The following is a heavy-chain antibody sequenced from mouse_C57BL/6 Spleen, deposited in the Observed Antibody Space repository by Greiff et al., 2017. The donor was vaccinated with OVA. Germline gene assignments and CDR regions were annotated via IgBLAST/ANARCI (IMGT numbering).Heavy chain of an antibody. D-gene: IGHD1-2*01. CDR2: ISYDGSN. V-gene: IGHV3-6*01. CDR3: ARGPLPYYAMDY. Sequence: DVQLVESGPGLVKPSQSLSLTCSVTGYSITSGYYWNWIRQFPGNKLEWMGYISYDGSNNYNPSLKNRISITRDPSKNQFFLKLKSVTTEDTATYYCARGPLPYYAMDYWGQGNSVTVAS. J-gene: IGHJ4*01. CDR1: GYSITSGYY.